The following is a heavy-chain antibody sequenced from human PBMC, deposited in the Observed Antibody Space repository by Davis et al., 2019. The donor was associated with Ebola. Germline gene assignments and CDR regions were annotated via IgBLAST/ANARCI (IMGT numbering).Heavy chain of an antibody. Sequence: GESLKISCAASGFTFSGSAMHWVRQASGKGLERVGRIRSKANSYATAYAASVKGRFTISRDDSKNTAYLQMNSLKTEDTAVYYCTTTVTRVSGAFDIWGQGTMVTVSS. CDR3: TTTVTRVSGAFDI. CDR1: GFTFSGSA. V-gene: IGHV3-73*01. J-gene: IGHJ3*02. CDR2: IRSKANSYAT. D-gene: IGHD4-17*01.